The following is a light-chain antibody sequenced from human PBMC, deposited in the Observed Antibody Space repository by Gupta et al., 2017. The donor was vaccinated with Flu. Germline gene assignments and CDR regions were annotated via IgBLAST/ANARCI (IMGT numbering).Light chain of an antibody. CDR1: QTVSSSY. V-gene: IGKV3-20*01. CDR2: GAS. J-gene: IGKJ2*03. Sequence: VLTHSPGTLSLSPGERATLSCRASQTVSSSYLAWYQQKPGQAPRLLIYGASNRATGIPDRFSGSRSGTDFTLTISRVEPGDFAVYYCQQYGTSPYSFGQGSKLEIK. CDR3: QQYGTSPYS.